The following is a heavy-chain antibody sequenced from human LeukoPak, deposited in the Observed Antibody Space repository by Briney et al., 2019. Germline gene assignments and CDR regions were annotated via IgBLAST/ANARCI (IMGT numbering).Heavy chain of an antibody. Sequence: PGGSLRLSCAASGFTFSSYSMNWVRQAPGKGLEWVSSISSSSSYIYYADSVKGRFTISRDNSKNTLYLQMNSLRAEDTAVYYCAKPRRATITLAAFDIWGQGIMVTVSS. V-gene: IGHV3-21*04. CDR2: ISSSSSYI. CDR1: GFTFSSYS. D-gene: IGHD5-24*01. J-gene: IGHJ3*02. CDR3: AKPRRATITLAAFDI.